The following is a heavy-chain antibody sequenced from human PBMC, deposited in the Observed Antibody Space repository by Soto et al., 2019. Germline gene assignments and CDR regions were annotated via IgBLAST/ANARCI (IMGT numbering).Heavy chain of an antibody. J-gene: IGHJ1*01. CDR1: GGSFSGYY. Sequence: SETLSLTCAVYGGSFSGYYWTWIRQPPGTGLEWIGEINHSGSTNYNPSLKSRVTISVDTSKNQFSLKLTSVTAADTAVYYCASQEGYSYPLDHWGQGALVTVSS. D-gene: IGHD5-18*01. CDR2: INHSGST. CDR3: ASQEGYSYPLDH. V-gene: IGHV4-34*01.